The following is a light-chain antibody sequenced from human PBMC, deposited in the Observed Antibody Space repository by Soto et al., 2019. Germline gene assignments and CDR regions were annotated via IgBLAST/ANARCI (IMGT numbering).Light chain of an antibody. J-gene: IGKJ5*01. CDR3: QQYHSYPLT. CDR1: QSISAW. V-gene: IGKV1-5*03. Sequence: DIQMTQSPSTLSASVGERVTITCRASQSISAWLAWYQQKPGKAPKLLIYKASNVESGVPSRLSGSGSGTESTLTISSLQPDDFATYYCQQYHSYPLTFGQGTRLEIK. CDR2: KAS.